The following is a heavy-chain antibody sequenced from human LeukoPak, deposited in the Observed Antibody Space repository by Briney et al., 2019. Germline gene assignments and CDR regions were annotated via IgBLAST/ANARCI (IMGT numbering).Heavy chain of an antibody. J-gene: IGHJ4*02. CDR2: ISYDGSSK. D-gene: IGHD4-23*01. CDR3: AKDKGRAWYGGIEY. CDR1: GFTFSNFG. Sequence: GGSLRLSCAASGFTFSNFGMHWVRQAPGKGLEWVAVISYDGSSKYYADSVKGRFTISRDNSKKTLYLQMNTLRAEDTAVYYCAKDKGRAWYGGIEYWGQGTLVTVSS. V-gene: IGHV3-30*18.